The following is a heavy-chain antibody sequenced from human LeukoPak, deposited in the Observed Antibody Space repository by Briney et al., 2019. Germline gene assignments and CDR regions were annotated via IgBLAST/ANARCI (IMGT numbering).Heavy chain of an antibody. V-gene: IGHV3-53*01. Sequence: GGSLRLSCAASGLIVSSNYMSWVRQAPGKGLEWVSVIYSGGSTYYADSVKGRFTISRDNSKNTLYLQMNSVRVEDTAVYYCARAPYDILTAYGTGAFDIWGQGAMVTVSS. CDR2: IYSGGST. J-gene: IGHJ3*02. CDR3: ARAPYDILTAYGTGAFDI. CDR1: GLIVSSNY. D-gene: IGHD3-9*01.